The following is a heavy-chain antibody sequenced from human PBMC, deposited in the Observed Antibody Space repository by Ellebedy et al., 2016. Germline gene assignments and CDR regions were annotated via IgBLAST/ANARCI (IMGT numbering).Heavy chain of an antibody. V-gene: IGHV3-7*01. Sequence: GESLKISCAASGFTFRSFGMHWVRQAPGKGLEWVANIKQDGSEKYYVDSVKGRFTISRDNAKNSLYLQMNSLRAEDTAVYYCARGRSSSWYGALDYWGQGTPVTVSS. J-gene: IGHJ4*02. CDR2: IKQDGSEK. CDR1: GFTFRSFG. CDR3: ARGRSSSWYGALDY. D-gene: IGHD6-13*01.